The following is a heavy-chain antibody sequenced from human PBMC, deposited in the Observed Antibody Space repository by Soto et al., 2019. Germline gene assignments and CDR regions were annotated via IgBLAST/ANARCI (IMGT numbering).Heavy chain of an antibody. V-gene: IGHV3-74*01. D-gene: IGHD1-1*01. CDR2: INTDGSRT. CDR3: AKVATGSYNWFDP. Sequence: EVQLVESGGELVQPGGSRRLSCAASGLPFNNNWMPWARQAPGKGLVWVSRINTDGSRTNYADSVKGRFTISRDNAKNTLYLQMDSLRAEDTAVYYCAKVATGSYNWFDPWGQGTLVTVSS. CDR1: GLPFNNNW. J-gene: IGHJ5*02.